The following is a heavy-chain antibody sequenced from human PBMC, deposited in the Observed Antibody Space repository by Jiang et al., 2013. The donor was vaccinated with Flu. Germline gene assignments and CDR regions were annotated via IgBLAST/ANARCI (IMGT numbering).Heavy chain of an antibody. D-gene: IGHD4-23*01. CDR3: ARRDYGGIWYFDL. Sequence: KPSETLSLTCTVSGGSISSYYWSWIRQPPGKGLEWIGYIYYSGSTNYNPSLKSRVTISVDTSKNQFSLKLSSVTAADTAVYYCARRDYGGIWYFDLWGRGTLVTVSS. CDR2: IYYSGST. V-gene: IGHV4-59*01. J-gene: IGHJ2*01. CDR1: GGSISSYY.